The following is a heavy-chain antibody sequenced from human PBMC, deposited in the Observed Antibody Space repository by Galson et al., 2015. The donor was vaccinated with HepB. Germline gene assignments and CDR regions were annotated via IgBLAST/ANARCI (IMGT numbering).Heavy chain of an antibody. CDR2: ISQDGSIT. Sequence: LRLSCATSGFTFSRYTMHWVRQAPGRGMEWVAVISQDGSITHHADSVKGRFTISRDKSKNTLYLQMNSLRTEDTAVFYCARSEPRTWHNFDYWGQGTLVTVSS. CDR3: ARSEPRTWHNFDY. CDR1: GFTFSRYT. J-gene: IGHJ4*02. V-gene: IGHV3-30*04. D-gene: IGHD1-14*01.